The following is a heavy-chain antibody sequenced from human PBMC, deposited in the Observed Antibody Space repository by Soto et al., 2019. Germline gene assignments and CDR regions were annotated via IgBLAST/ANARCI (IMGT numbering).Heavy chain of an antibody. V-gene: IGHV4-59*08. CDR2: ISYSGNV. D-gene: IGHD6-13*01. CDR3: ARHRSGSSSLEF. Sequence: QVQLQESGPGLVQPSETLPLTCTVSGNSMATYSWSWIRQPPGKGLEWIGKISYSGNVNYNPSLSSRVTISIDTSKNQFSLKLSSVTAADTAVFYCARHRSGSSSLEFWGQGSLVTVSS. J-gene: IGHJ4*02. CDR1: GNSMATYS.